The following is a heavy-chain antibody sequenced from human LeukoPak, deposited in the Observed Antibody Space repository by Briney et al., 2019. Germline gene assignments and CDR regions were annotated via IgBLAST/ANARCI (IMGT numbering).Heavy chain of an antibody. CDR1: GFTFSSSA. V-gene: IGHV3-30-3*01. D-gene: IGHD3-22*01. J-gene: IGHJ4*02. Sequence: PGGSLRLSCAASGFTFSSSAMHWVRQAPGKGLGWVALISSDGSNIHYADSVKGRFTISRDNSKNTLYLQMNSLRAEDTAVYFCARDLDRSYFDYWGQGTLVTVSS. CDR3: ARDLDRSYFDY. CDR2: ISSDGSNI.